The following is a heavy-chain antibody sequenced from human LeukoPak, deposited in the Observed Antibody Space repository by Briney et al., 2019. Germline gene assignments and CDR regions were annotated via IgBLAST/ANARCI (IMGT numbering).Heavy chain of an antibody. Sequence: SETLSLTCTVSGGSISSYYWSWIRQPPGKGLEWIGYIYYSGSTNYNPSLKSRVTISVDTSKNQFSLKLSSVTAADTAVYYCARHGYGELDCWGQGTLVTVSS. J-gene: IGHJ4*02. CDR1: GGSISSYY. CDR3: ARHGYGELDC. V-gene: IGHV4-59*08. D-gene: IGHD4-17*01. CDR2: IYYSGST.